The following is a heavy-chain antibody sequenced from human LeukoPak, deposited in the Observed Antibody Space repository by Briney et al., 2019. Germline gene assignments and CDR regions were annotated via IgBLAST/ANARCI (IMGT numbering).Heavy chain of an antibody. CDR2: ISHSGST. V-gene: IGHV4-34*01. J-gene: IGHJ2*01. D-gene: IGHD2-21*02. CDR1: GGSLSGYY. CDR3: KGAVVLTPIGFWYFDL. Sequence: SSETLSLTCGVSGGSLSGYYWSWIRQSPGKGLEWIGEISHSGSTNYNPSLKSRVTISGDTSKNQLSLKLTSVTAADTAVYYCKGAVVLTPIGFWYFDLWGRGTLVTISS.